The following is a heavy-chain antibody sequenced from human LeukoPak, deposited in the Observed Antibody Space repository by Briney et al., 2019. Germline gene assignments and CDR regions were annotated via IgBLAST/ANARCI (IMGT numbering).Heavy chain of an antibody. J-gene: IGHJ6*02. CDR1: GGSINSYH. Sequence: PSETLSLTCTVSGGSINSYHWSWIRQPPGKGLEWIGYIYYSGTTNYNPSLKSRVSISVDTSKNQFSLKLSSVTAADTAVYYCATHFLVAVTAIDVWGQGTAVTVSS. CDR3: ATHFLVAVTAIDV. V-gene: IGHV4-59*08. CDR2: IYYSGTT. D-gene: IGHD2-15*01.